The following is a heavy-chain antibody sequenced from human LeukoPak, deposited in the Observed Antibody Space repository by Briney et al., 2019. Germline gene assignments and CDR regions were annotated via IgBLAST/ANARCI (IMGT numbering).Heavy chain of an antibody. CDR2: ISGSGGST. V-gene: IGHV3-23*01. Sequence: GGSLRLSCAASGFTFSSYAMSWVRQAPGKGLEWVSAISGSGGSTYYADSVKGRFTISRDNYKNTLYLQMSSLRAEDTAVYYCAKDGLETWGYWGQGTLVTVSS. CDR3: AKDGLETWGY. D-gene: IGHD1-1*01. J-gene: IGHJ4*02. CDR1: GFTFSSYA.